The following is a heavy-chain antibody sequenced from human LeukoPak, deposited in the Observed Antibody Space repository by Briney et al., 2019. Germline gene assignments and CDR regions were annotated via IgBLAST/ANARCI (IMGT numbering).Heavy chain of an antibody. Sequence: GGSLRLSCAASGFTFSSYAMSWVRQAPGKGLEWVSAISGSGGSTYYADSVKGRFTISRDNSKNTLYLQMNSLRAEDTAVYYCAKEAVWGSLFGTGEGFDYWGQGTLVTVSS. CDR1: GFTFSSYA. V-gene: IGHV3-23*01. J-gene: IGHJ4*02. D-gene: IGHD2-15*01. CDR3: AKEAVWGSLFGTGEGFDY. CDR2: ISGSGGST.